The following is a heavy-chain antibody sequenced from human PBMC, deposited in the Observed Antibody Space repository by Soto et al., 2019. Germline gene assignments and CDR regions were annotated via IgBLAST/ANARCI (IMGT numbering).Heavy chain of an antibody. CDR3: ARETSETVGEYNY. CDR2: IIPILGIA. Sequence: QVQLVQSGAEVKKPGSSVKVSCKASGGTFSSYTISWVRQAPGQGLEWMGRIIPILGIANYAQKFQGRVTITADKSTSTAYMELSSLRSEDTAVYYCARETSETVGEYNYWGQGTLVTVPS. CDR1: GGTFSSYT. V-gene: IGHV1-69*08. D-gene: IGHD4-17*01. J-gene: IGHJ4*02.